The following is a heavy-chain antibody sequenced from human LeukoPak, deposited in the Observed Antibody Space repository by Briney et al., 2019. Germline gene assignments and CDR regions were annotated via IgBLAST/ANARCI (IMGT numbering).Heavy chain of an antibody. Sequence: GGSLRLSCAASGFTFSSYSMNWVRQAPGKGLEWVSSISSSSSYIYYADSVKGRFTISRDNAKNSLYLRMNSLRAEDTAVYCCARAEYYDILTGYDWGQGTLVTVSS. J-gene: IGHJ4*02. CDR3: ARAEYYDILTGYD. D-gene: IGHD3-9*01. CDR1: GFTFSSYS. CDR2: ISSSSSYI. V-gene: IGHV3-21*01.